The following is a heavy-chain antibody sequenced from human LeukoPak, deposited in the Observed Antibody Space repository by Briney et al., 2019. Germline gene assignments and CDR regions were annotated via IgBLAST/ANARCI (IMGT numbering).Heavy chain of an antibody. D-gene: IGHD4-17*01. CDR1: GGSFSGYY. V-gene: IGHV4-34*01. J-gene: IGHJ4*02. Sequence: SETLSLTCAVYGGSFSGYYWSWIRQPPGKGLEWIGEINHSGSTNYNPSLKSRVTISVDTSKNQFSLKLSSVTAADTAVYYCARAKGVRCLEYWGQGTLVTVSS. CDR3: ARAKGVRCLEY. CDR2: INHSGST.